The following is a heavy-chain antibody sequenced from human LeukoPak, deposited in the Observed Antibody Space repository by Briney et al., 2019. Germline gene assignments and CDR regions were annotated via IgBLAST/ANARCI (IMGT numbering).Heavy chain of an antibody. V-gene: IGHV3-30*03. CDR2: ISYDGSNK. CDR1: GFTFTNYP. J-gene: IGHJ4*02. CDR3: ATITGTTDFDY. Sequence: GRSLRLSCAASGFTFTNYPMHWVRQAPGKGLEWVAVISYDGSNKYYADSVKGRFTTSRDNSKNTLYLQMNSLRAEDTAVYYCATITGTTDFDYWGQGTLVTVSS. D-gene: IGHD1-7*01.